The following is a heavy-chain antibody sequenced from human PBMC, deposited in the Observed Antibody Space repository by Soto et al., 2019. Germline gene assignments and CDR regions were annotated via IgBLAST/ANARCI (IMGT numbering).Heavy chain of an antibody. Sequence: GGSLRLSCVASGFTFISSFMGWVRQAPGKGLEWVANINQDGGGTYYVDSVEGRFTISRDNAKDSLYLQMNSLRGEDTAVYYCARYFRGSGRYFFDYWGQGTLVTVSS. J-gene: IGHJ4*02. CDR3: ARYFRGSGRYFFDY. CDR1: GFTFISSF. CDR2: INQDGGGT. V-gene: IGHV3-7*03. D-gene: IGHD6-19*01.